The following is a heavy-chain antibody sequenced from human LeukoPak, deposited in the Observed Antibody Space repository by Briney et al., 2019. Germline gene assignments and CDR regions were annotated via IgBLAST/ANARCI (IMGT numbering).Heavy chain of an antibody. CDR2: ISDSGNT. CDR3: ARGPAGVDSAGH. J-gene: IGHJ4*02. D-gene: IGHD3-22*01. V-gene: IGHV4-59*01. Sequence: SETLSLTCTVSGGTMSTYYWSWIRQPPGKGLEWIGYISDSGNTAYNPSLKSRGSISVATYKSQFSLSLTSVTAADTAVYYCARGPAGVDSAGHWGQGMLVTVST. CDR1: GGTMSTYY.